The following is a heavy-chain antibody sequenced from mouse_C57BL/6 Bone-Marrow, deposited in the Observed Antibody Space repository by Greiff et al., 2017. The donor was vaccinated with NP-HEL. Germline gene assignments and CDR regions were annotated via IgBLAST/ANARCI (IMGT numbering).Heavy chain of an antibody. Sequence: EVKLMESGPELVKPGASVKIPCKASGYTFTDYNMDWVKQSHGKSLEWIGDINPNNGGTIYNQKFKGKATLTVDKSSSTAYMELRSLTSEDTAVYYCARGGTRGFAYWGQGTLVTVSA. CDR2: INPNNGGT. D-gene: IGHD2-14*01. CDR1: GYTFTDYN. J-gene: IGHJ3*01. CDR3: ARGGTRGFAY. V-gene: IGHV1-18*01.